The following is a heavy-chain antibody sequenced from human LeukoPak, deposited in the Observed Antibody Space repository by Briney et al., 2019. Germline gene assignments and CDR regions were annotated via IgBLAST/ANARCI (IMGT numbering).Heavy chain of an antibody. Sequence: PGGSLRLSCAASGFTFRSYWMHWVRLPPGKGLEWVSYISSSGSTIYYADSVKGRFTISRDNAKNSLYLQMNSLRAEDTAVYYCARDFCSGGSCSVVWGQGTLVTVSS. J-gene: IGHJ4*02. V-gene: IGHV3-48*04. CDR3: ARDFCSGGSCSVV. CDR1: GFTFRSYW. CDR2: ISSSGSTI. D-gene: IGHD2-15*01.